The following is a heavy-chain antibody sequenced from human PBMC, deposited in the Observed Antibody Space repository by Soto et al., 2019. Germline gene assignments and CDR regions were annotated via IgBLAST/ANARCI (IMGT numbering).Heavy chain of an antibody. CDR3: AINYDFWSGYYSPQYYYYGMDV. CDR1: GGSFSSYA. Sequence: SVKVACKASGGSFSSYAISWVRQAPGQGLEWMRGIIPIFGTANYAQKFQGRVTITADESTSTAYMGLSSLRSEDTAVYYCAINYDFWSGYYSPQYYYYGMDVWGPGTTVTVSS. CDR2: IIPIFGTA. D-gene: IGHD3-3*01. J-gene: IGHJ6*02. V-gene: IGHV1-69*13.